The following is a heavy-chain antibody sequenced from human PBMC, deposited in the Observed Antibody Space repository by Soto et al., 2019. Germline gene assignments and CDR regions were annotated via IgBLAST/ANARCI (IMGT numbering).Heavy chain of an antibody. V-gene: IGHV3-23*01. CDR2: ITASGDAT. J-gene: IGHJ4*02. Sequence: EVQLLESGGGLEQPGGSLRLSCAASGFTFSSYAMTWVRQAPGKGLECVSVITASGDATAYADSVKGRFTMSRDNSKNTLFLQMKSLRVEDTAVYYCAEGTLRWCSGATCYPFDSWGQGTLVTVSS. CDR1: GFTFSSYA. D-gene: IGHD2-15*01. CDR3: AEGTLRWCSGATCYPFDS.